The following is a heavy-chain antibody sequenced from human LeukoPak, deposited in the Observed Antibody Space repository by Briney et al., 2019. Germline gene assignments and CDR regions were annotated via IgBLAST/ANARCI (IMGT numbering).Heavy chain of an antibody. J-gene: IGHJ4*02. CDR1: GFTFSSYE. D-gene: IGHD6-13*01. Sequence: PGGSLRLSCAASGFTFSSYEMNWVRQAPGTGLEWVSYISSSGVTISYADSVKGRFTISRDNSKNTLYLQMNSLRAEDTAVYYCAKCPTGYTKTFDSWGQGTLVTVSS. CDR3: AKCPTGYTKTFDS. V-gene: IGHV3-48*03. CDR2: ISSSGVTI.